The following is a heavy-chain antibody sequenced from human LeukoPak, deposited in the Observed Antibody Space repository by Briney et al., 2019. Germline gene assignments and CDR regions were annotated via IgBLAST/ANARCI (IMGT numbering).Heavy chain of an antibody. V-gene: IGHV3-9*01. CDR2: ISWNSGSI. CDR3: ARVSRPYSGWYGSYFDY. CDR1: GFTFDDYA. Sequence: SLRLSCAASGFTFDDYAMHWVRQVPGKGLEWVSGISWNSGSIGYADSVKGRFTISRDNAKNTLYLQMNSLRAEDTAVYYCARVSRPYSGWYGSYFDYWGQGTLVTVSS. J-gene: IGHJ4*02. D-gene: IGHD6-19*01.